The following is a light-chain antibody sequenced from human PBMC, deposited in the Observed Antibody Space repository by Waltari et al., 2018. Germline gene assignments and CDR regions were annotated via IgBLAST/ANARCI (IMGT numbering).Light chain of an antibody. CDR2: DLT. CDR3: CSYADGTTYL. CDR1: SSDVGGYMY. Sequence: QSALTQPRSVSGSPGQSVTISCTGTSSDVGGYMYVSWYQQRPGQAPNLLIYDLTYRPSGGPDRFSGPKSRNTASLTISGLQAEDEADYYCCSYADGTTYLFGTGTFVTVL. J-gene: IGLJ1*01. V-gene: IGLV2-11*01.